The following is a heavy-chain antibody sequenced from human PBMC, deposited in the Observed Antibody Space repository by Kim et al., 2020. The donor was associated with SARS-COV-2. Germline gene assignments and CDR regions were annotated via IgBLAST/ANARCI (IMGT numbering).Heavy chain of an antibody. J-gene: IGHJ4*02. V-gene: IGHV3-74*03. Sequence: STTTHAESLKGRFTISRDTAENTLYLQMNSLTAEDTAIYYCARDLSDADDYWGQGTLVTVSS. CDR3: ARDLSDADDY. CDR2: STT.